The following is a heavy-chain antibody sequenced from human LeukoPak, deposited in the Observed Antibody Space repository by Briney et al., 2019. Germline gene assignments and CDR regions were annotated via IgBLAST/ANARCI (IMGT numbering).Heavy chain of an antibody. Sequence: GGSLRLSCEASGFTFSSYEINWVRQAPGKGLEWVSYISNIDTTMYYADSVKGRFTISRDNAKNSLYLQMNSLRAEDTALYYCAREGAGIMIRGVILDYWGQGTLVTVSS. CDR2: ISNIDTTM. CDR3: AREGAGIMIRGVILDY. J-gene: IGHJ4*02. D-gene: IGHD3-10*01. V-gene: IGHV3-48*03. CDR1: GFTFSSYE.